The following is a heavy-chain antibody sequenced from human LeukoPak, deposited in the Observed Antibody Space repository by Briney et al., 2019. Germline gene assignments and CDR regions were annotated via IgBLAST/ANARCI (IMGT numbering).Heavy chain of an antibody. CDR3: ARRPAIWSGYGHGVDY. CDR1: GYSFTSYW. CDR2: IYPGDSDT. J-gene: IGHJ4*02. Sequence: GESLKISCKGSGYSFTSYWIGWVRQMPGKGLEWMGIIYPGDSDTRYIPSFQGQVTISADKSISTAYLQWSSLKASDTAMYYCARRPAIWSGYGHGVDYWGQGTLATVSS. V-gene: IGHV5-51*01. D-gene: IGHD3-3*01.